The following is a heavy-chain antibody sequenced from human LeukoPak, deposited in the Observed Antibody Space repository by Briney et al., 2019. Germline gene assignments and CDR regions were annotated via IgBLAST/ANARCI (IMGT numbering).Heavy chain of an antibody. V-gene: IGHV3-43D*03. CDR2: ISWDGGST. Sequence: PGGSLRLSCAASGFTFDDYAMHGVRQAPGKGLEWVSLISWDGGSTYYADSVKGRFTISRDNSKNSLYLQMNSLRAEDTALYYCAKDSGGMGSYYYYMDVWGKGTTVTVSS. J-gene: IGHJ6*03. CDR3: AKDSGGMGSYYYYMDV. CDR1: GFTFDDYA. D-gene: IGHD1-1*01.